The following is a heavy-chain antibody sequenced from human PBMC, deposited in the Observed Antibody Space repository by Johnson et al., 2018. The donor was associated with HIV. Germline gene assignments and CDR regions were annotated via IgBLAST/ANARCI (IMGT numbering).Heavy chain of an antibody. D-gene: IGHD6-13*01. J-gene: IGHJ3*02. V-gene: IGHV3-33*03. CDR3: AKVAVATAAGGVPLDI. Sequence: QVQLVESGGGLIQPGGSLRLSCAASGFTFSNYGMHWVRQAPGKGLEWVAGTWFDGSTKYYSDSVRGRFRISRDNSKNTGYLQMNSLRAEDTALYYCAKVAVATAAGGVPLDIWGPGTMVTVSA. CDR2: TWFDGSTK. CDR1: GFTFSNYG.